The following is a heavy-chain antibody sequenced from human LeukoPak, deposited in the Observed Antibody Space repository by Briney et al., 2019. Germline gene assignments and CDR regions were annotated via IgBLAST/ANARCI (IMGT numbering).Heavy chain of an antibody. V-gene: IGHV4-59*01. CDR3: ARGGIAAAPFDY. Sequence: SEALSLTCTGSGGSISSYYWSWIRQPPGKGLEWIGYIYYSGSTNYNPSLKSRVTISVDTSKNQFSLKLSSVTAADTAVYYCARGGIAAAPFDYWGQGTLVTVSS. J-gene: IGHJ4*02. D-gene: IGHD6-13*01. CDR2: IYYSGST. CDR1: GGSISSYY.